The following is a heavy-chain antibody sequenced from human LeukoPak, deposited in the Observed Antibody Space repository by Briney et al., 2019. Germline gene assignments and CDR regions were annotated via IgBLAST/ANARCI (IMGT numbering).Heavy chain of an antibody. J-gene: IGHJ4*02. CDR3: AKDSLPDTAMDDFDY. Sequence: GGSLRLSCAASGFTFSTFAMIWVRQPPGKGLEWVSSIFPSGGEIHYADSVRGRFTISRDNSKSTLSLQMNSLRAEDTAVYYCAKDSLPDTAMDDFDYWGQGTLVTVSS. CDR1: GFTFSTFA. V-gene: IGHV3-23*01. D-gene: IGHD5-18*01. CDR2: IFPSGGEI.